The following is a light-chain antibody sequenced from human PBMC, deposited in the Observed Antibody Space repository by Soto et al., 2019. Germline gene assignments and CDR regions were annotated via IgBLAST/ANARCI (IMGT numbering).Light chain of an antibody. CDR1: QGIRND. CDR3: QQSYSTRLYT. V-gene: IGKV1-6*01. CDR2: AAS. Sequence: AIPMTQSPSSLSASVGDRVTITCRASQGIRNDLDWFQQKPGKAPKLLIYAASNLQSGVPARFSGSGSGTDFTLTISSLQPEDFATYYCQQSYSTRLYTFGQGTKLEIK. J-gene: IGKJ2*01.